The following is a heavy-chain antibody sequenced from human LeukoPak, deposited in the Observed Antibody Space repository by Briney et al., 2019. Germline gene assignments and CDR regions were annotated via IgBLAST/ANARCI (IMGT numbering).Heavy chain of an antibody. CDR1: GFTFSSYA. Sequence: GGSLRLSCAASGFTFSSYAMSWVRQAPGKGLEWVSAISGSGGSTYYADSVKGRFTISRDNAKNSLYLQMNSLRAEDTAVYYCARRLFGDYYDSSGYGAFDIWGQGTMVTVSS. CDR2: ISGSGGST. CDR3: ARRLFGDYYDSSGYGAFDI. D-gene: IGHD3-22*01. J-gene: IGHJ3*02. V-gene: IGHV3-23*01.